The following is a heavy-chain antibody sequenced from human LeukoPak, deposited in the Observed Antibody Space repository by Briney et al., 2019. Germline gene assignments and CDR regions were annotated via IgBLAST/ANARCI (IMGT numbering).Heavy chain of an antibody. CDR3: ARDLSLGYSSSWYENWFDP. V-gene: IGHV1-46*01. J-gene: IGHJ5*02. CDR1: GYTFTSYY. Sequence: ASVTVSCKASGYTFTSYYMHWVRQAPGQGLEWMGIINPSGGSTSYAQKFQGRVTMTRDTSTSTVYMELSSLRSEDTAVYYCARDLSLGYSSSWYENWFDPWGQGTLVTVSS. CDR2: INPSGGST. D-gene: IGHD6-13*01.